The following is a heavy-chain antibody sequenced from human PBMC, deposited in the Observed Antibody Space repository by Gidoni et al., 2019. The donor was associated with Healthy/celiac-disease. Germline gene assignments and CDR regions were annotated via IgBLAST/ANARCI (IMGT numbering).Heavy chain of an antibody. J-gene: IGHJ6*02. D-gene: IGHD6-19*01. V-gene: IGHV3-21*01. CDR3: ATLPYSSGWYLNYYYYGMDV. Sequence: EVQLVESGGGLVKPGGSLRLSCAASGFTFSSYSMNWVRQAPGKGLEWVSSISSSSSYIYYADSVKGRFTISRDNAKNSLYLQMNSLRAEDTAVYYCATLPYSSGWYLNYYYYGMDVWGQGTTVTVSS. CDR1: GFTFSSYS. CDR2: ISSSSSYI.